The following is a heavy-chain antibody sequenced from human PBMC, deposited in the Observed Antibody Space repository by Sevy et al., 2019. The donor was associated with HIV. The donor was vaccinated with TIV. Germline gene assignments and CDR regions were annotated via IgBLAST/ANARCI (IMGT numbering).Heavy chain of an antibody. J-gene: IGHJ4*02. CDR2: FSFGCGKI. CDR3: AREGCSKPHDY. V-gene: IGHV3-23*01. Sequence: GGSLRLSCAASGFTFSNYAMSWVRQAPGKGLEWVSTFSFGCGKINYADSVKGRFTISRDNSKNTRYLQMNSLTAEDTALYYCAREGCSKPHDYWGQGTLVTVSS. CDR1: GFTFSNYA. D-gene: IGHD2-2*01.